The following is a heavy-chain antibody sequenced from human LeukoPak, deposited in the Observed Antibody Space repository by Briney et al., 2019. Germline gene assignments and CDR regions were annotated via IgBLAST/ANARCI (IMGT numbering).Heavy chain of an antibody. CDR1: GGTFSSYA. V-gene: IGHV1-69*13. Sequence: SVRVSCKASGGTFSSYAISWVRQAPGQGLEWMGGIIPIFGTANYAQKFQGRVTITADESTSTAYMELSSLRSEDTAVYYCARDLDSYGYSGWFDPWGQGTLVTVSS. CDR3: ARDLDSYGYSGWFDP. D-gene: IGHD5-18*01. J-gene: IGHJ5*02. CDR2: IIPIFGTA.